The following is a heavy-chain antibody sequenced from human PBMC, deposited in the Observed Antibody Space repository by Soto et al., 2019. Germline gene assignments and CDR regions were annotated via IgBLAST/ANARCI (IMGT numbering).Heavy chain of an antibody. J-gene: IGHJ5*02. CDR1: GFTFSSYA. CDR2: ISGSGGST. V-gene: IGHV3-23*01. CDR3: AKMSGRVAVAARGFDP. D-gene: IGHD6-19*01. Sequence: PGGSLRLSCAVSGFTFSSYAMSWVRQDPGKGLEGVSVISGSGGSTYYADPVKGRFTISRDNSKTALYLQMNSLRAEDTAVYYCAKMSGRVAVAARGFDPWGQGTLVTVSS.